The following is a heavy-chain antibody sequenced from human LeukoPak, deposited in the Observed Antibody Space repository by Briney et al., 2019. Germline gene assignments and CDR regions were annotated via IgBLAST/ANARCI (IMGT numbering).Heavy chain of an antibody. V-gene: IGHV4-39*07. CDR2: IHYSGST. D-gene: IGHD5-18*01. J-gene: IGHJ3*02. Sequence: SETLSLTCTVSGGSISSLIYYWGWIRQPPGKGLEWIGSIHYSGSTYYSPSLKSRVTISVDTSKNQFSLKLSSVTAADTAVYYCASPGGYGGAFDIWGQGTMVTVSS. CDR1: GGSISSLIYY. CDR3: ASPGGYGGAFDI.